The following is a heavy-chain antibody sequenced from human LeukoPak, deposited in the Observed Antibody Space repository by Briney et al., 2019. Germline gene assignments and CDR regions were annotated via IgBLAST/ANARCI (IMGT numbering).Heavy chain of an antibody. CDR1: GDSVSSNSVT. J-gene: IGHJ3*01. D-gene: IGHD5-24*01. Sequence: SQTLSLTCAISGDSVSSNSVTWNWIRQSPSRGLEWLGRTLYRSKWYNDYAVSVKSRITINPDTSKNQISLQLNSVTPDDTAVYYCARHLATGALDVWGQGTMVTVSS. CDR2: TLYRSKWYN. V-gene: IGHV6-1*01. CDR3: ARHLATGALDV.